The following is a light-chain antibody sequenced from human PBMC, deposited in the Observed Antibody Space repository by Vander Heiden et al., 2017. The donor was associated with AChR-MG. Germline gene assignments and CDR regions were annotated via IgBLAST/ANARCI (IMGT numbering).Light chain of an antibody. J-gene: IGKJ1*01. CDR1: QSISSY. Sequence: DIQMTQSPSSLSASVGDRVTITCRASQSISSYLNWYQQKPGKAPKLLIYAASSLQSGVPSRFSGSGYGTDFTLTMSSRQPEDFAPYYCQQSDSTPPGTFGPGTKVEIK. CDR3: QQSDSTPPGT. V-gene: IGKV1-39*01. CDR2: AAS.